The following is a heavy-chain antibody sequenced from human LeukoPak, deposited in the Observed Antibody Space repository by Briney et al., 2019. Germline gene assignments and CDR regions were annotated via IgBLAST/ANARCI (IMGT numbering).Heavy chain of an antibody. CDR1: GFTFSSYA. D-gene: IGHD2-15*01. V-gene: IGHV3-30-3*01. J-gene: IGHJ4*02. Sequence: PGGSLRLSCAASGFTFSSYAMHWVRQAPGKGLEWVAVTSYDGGNKYFADSVKGRFIISRDNSKNTLNLQMNSLRAEDTAVYYCAGGYCSGGSCYPRLDYWGQGTLVTVSS. CDR3: AGGYCSGGSCYPRLDY. CDR2: TSYDGGNK.